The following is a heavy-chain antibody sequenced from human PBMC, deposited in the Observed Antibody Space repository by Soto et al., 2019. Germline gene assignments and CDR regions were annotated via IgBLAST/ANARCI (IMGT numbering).Heavy chain of an antibody. CDR3: ARGKNDIVVVYSEDGMDV. D-gene: IGHD2-15*01. V-gene: IGHV1-18*01. J-gene: IGHJ6*02. Sequence: QVQLVQSGAEVKKPGASVKVSCKASGYTFTSYGISWVRQAPGQGLEWMGWISAYNGNTNYAQKLQGRVTMTTDTSTSTAYMERRSLRSDDTAVYYCARGKNDIVVVYSEDGMDVWGQGTTVTVSS. CDR2: ISAYNGNT. CDR1: GYTFTSYG.